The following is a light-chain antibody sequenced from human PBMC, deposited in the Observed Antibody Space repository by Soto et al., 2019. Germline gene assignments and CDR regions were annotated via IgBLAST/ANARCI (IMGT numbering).Light chain of an antibody. CDR2: SAS. J-gene: IGKJ5*01. Sequence: EIVLTQSPATLSLSPGERATLSCRASQSISSYLAWYQQKPGQAPRLLIYSASSRATGIPDRFSGSGSGTEFTLTISRLEPEDFAVYYCQQYGSSPHFGQGTRLEIK. V-gene: IGKV3-20*01. CDR3: QQYGSSPH. CDR1: QSISSY.